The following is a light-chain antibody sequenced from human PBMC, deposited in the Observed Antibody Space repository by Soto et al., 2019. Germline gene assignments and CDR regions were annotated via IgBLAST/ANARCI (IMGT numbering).Light chain of an antibody. J-gene: IGKJ2*01. V-gene: IGKV1-39*01. CDR2: AAT. CDR1: ETISSF. CDR3: QQSCSAPYT. Sequence: DILMTQSPSSLSASVGDRVTITCRASETISSFVTWYQHKAGTAPKLLIYAATTVQSGVPSRFSGSGYGTDFTLSIDSLHSEDFATYYCQQSCSAPYTFGQGTTLDIK.